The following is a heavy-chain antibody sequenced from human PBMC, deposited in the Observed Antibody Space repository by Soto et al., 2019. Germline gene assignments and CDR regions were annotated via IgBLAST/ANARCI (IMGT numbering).Heavy chain of an antibody. CDR1: GFTFSSYA. CDR3: AKGQLTYYYDSSGYYGDY. J-gene: IGHJ4*02. D-gene: IGHD3-22*01. V-gene: IGHV3-23*01. CDR2: ISGSGGST. Sequence: EVQLLESEGGLVQPGGSLRLSCAASGFTFSSYAMSWVRQAPGKGLEWVSAISGSGGSTYYADSVKGRFTISRDNSKNTLYLQMNSLRAEDTAVYYCAKGQLTYYYDSSGYYGDYWGQGTLVTVSS.